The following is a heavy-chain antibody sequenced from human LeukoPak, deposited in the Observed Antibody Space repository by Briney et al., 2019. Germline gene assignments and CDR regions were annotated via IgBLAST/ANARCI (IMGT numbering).Heavy chain of an antibody. J-gene: IGHJ4*02. CDR1: GLSFSSYG. Sequence: GRSLRLSCAASGLSFSSYGMHWVRQGPGKGLEWVAAISPDGDNEYYADSVKGRITISRDNSKNTLYLQMNNLTTDDTAVYYCAKDGPYTSSFDYWGQGTLVTVSS. V-gene: IGHV3-30*18. CDR2: ISPDGDNE. CDR3: AKDGPYTSSFDY. D-gene: IGHD6-13*01.